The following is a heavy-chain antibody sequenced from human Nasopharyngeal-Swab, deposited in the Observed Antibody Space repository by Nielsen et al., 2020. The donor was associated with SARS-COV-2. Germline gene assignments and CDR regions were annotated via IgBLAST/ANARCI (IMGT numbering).Heavy chain of an antibody. V-gene: IGHV4-34*01. D-gene: IGHD6-6*01. J-gene: IGHJ5*02. CDR3: AGRPYSSSYWFDP. CDR2: INHSGST. Sequence: SETLSLTCAVYGGSFSGYYWSWIRQPPGKGLEWIGEINHSGSTNYSPSLKNRVTISVDTSKNQFSLKLSSVTAADTAVYYCAGRPYSSSYWFDPWGQGTLVTVSS. CDR1: GGSFSGYY.